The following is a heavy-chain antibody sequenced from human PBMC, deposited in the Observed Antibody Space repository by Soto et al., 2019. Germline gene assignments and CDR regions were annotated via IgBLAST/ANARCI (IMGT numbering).Heavy chain of an antibody. CDR1: GYTFTSYA. CDR3: ASEYYFDSSGYYYGMDV. V-gene: IGHV1-3*01. J-gene: IGHJ6*02. Sequence: GASVKVSCKASGYTFTSYAMHWVRQAPGQRLEWMGWISGYNGDTNYAQKFQGRVTITRDTSASTAYMELSSLRSEDTAVYYCASEYYFDSSGYYYGMDVWGQGTTVTVSS. CDR2: ISGYNGDT. D-gene: IGHD3-22*01.